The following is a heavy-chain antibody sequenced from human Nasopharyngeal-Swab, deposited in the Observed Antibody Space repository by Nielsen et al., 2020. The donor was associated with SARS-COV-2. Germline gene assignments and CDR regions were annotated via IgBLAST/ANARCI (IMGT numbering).Heavy chain of an antibody. J-gene: IGHJ4*02. CDR2: ISNSGSTI. D-gene: IGHD2-2*01. V-gene: IGHV3-11*01. CDR3: ARGDCSTSSCLLGFDY. CDR1: GFTFRGYS. Sequence: GESLKISCAASGFTFRGYSMSWIRQAPGKGLEWVSYISNSGSTIHYADSVKGRFTISRDNAKNSLSLQMNSLRAEDTAVYYCARGDCSTSSCLLGFDYWGQGTLVTVSS.